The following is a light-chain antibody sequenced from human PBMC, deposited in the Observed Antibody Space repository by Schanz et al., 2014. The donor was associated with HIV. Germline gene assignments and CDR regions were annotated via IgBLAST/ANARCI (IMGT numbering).Light chain of an antibody. CDR3: QSYDSSLTTWV. V-gene: IGLV1-40*01. CDR2: RNN. Sequence: QSVLTQPPSVSAAPGQRVTISCSGSALNIGQNSVSWYQQFPGTAPKLLIYRNNQRPSGVPDRFSGSKSGTSASLAISGLQSEDEADYYCQSYDSSLTTWVFGGGTKVTVL. J-gene: IGLJ3*02. CDR1: ALNIGQNS.